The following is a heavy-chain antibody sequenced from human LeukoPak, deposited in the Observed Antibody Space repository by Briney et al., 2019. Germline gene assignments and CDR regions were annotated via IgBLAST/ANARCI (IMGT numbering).Heavy chain of an antibody. Sequence: SETLSLTCTVSGGSISSYYWSWLRQPPGKGLEWIGYIYYSGSTNYHPSLKSRVTISVDTSKNQFSLKLSSVTAADTAVYYCARVTDGYNYPFDYWGQGTLVTVSS. CDR2: IYYSGST. J-gene: IGHJ4*02. D-gene: IGHD5-24*01. CDR3: ARVTDGYNYPFDY. V-gene: IGHV4-59*01. CDR1: GGSISSYY.